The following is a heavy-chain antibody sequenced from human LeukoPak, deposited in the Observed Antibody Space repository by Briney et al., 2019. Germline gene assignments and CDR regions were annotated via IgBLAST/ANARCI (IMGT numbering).Heavy chain of an antibody. CDR2: MNPNSGNT. Sequence: ASVKVSCKASGYTFTSYGISWVRQAPGQGLEWMGWMNPNSGNTGYAQKFQGRVTMTRNTSISTAYMELSSLRSEDTAVYYCARGLGRVLWFGPGSDYWGQGTLVTVSS. CDR1: GYTFTSYG. CDR3: ARGLGRVLWFGPGSDY. V-gene: IGHV1-8*02. J-gene: IGHJ4*02. D-gene: IGHD3-10*01.